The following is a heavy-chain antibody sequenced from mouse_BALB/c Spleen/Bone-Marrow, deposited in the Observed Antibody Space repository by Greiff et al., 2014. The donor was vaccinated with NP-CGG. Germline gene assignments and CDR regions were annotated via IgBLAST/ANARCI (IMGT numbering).Heavy chain of an antibody. J-gene: IGHJ3*01. CDR2: INPSNGGT. V-gene: IGHV1-53*01. CDR3: IRSAGTGFAY. D-gene: IGHD3-3*01. Sequence: VKLMESGTELVKPGASVKLSCKASGYTFTSYYMFWVKQRPGQGLEWIGEINPSNGGTVFNEKSKSKVTLTVDKSSSTAYIQLSGLTSEDSAVYYCIRSAGTGFAYWGQGTLVTVS. CDR1: GYTFTSYY.